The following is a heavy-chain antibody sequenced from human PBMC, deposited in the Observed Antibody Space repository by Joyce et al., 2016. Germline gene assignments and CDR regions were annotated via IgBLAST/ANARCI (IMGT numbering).Heavy chain of an antibody. V-gene: IGHV4-34*01. J-gene: IGHJ5*02. Sequence: QVQLQQWGAGLLKPSETLSLTCAVYGGSFSGYYWSWIRQPPGKGLEWFGEINHSGSTNYNPSLKSLVTISVDTSKNQFSLKLSSVTAADTAVYYCARGPRSNWGLVWFDPWGQGTLVTVSS. CDR3: ARGPRSNWGLVWFDP. CDR1: GGSFSGYY. D-gene: IGHD7-27*01. CDR2: INHSGST.